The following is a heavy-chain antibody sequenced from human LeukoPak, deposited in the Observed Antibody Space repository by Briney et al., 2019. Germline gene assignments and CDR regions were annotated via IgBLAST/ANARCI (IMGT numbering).Heavy chain of an antibody. D-gene: IGHD6-13*01. Sequence: SQTLSLTCAISGDSVSSNSAAWNWIRQSPSRGLERMGRTYYRSKWYNDYALSVKSRITINPDTSKNQFSLRLNSVTPEDTAVYYCARVDFSSSWYKSFDYWGQGTLVTVSS. V-gene: IGHV6-1*01. CDR3: ARVDFSSSWYKSFDY. J-gene: IGHJ4*02. CDR1: GDSVSSNSAA. CDR2: TYYRSKWYN.